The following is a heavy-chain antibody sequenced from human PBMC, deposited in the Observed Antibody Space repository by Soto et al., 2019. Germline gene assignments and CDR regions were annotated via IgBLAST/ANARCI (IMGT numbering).Heavy chain of an antibody. CDR3: TRDERDDAFDI. D-gene: IGHD1-1*01. V-gene: IGHV3-49*03. J-gene: IGHJ3*02. Sequence: PGGSLRLSCTASGFTFGDYAMSWFRQAPGKGLEWVGFIRSKAYGGTTEYAASVKGRFTISRDDSKSIAYLQMNSLKIEDTAVYYCTRDERDDAFDIWGQGTMVTVSS. CDR1: GFTFGDYA. CDR2: IRSKAYGGTT.